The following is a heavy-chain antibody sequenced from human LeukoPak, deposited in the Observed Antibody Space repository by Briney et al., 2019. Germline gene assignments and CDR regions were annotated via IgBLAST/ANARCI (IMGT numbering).Heavy chain of an antibody. Sequence: GGSLRLSCAASGFTFSSYSMNWIRQAPGKGLEWVSSISSSSSYIYYADSVKGRFTISRDNAKNSLYLQMNSLRAGDTAVYYCARGVYDFWSGYRGGDDWFDPWGQGALVTVSS. CDR3: ARGVYDFWSGYRGGDDWFDP. D-gene: IGHD3-3*01. CDR1: GFTFSSYS. V-gene: IGHV3-21*01. CDR2: ISSSSSYI. J-gene: IGHJ5*02.